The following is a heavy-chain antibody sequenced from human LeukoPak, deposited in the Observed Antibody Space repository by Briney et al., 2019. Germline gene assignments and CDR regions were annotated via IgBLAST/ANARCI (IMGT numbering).Heavy chain of an antibody. D-gene: IGHD2-21*02. J-gene: IGHJ4*02. CDR2: INPNSGGT. V-gene: IGHV1-2*02. CDR1: GYTFTGYY. CDR3: AKDFVVVPGNVNYFDY. Sequence: ASVKVSCKASGYTFTGYYMHWVRQAPGQGLEWMGWINPNSGGTNYAQKFQGRVTMTRDTSISTAHMELSRLRSDDTAVYYCAKDFVVVPGNVNYFDYWGQGTLVTVSS.